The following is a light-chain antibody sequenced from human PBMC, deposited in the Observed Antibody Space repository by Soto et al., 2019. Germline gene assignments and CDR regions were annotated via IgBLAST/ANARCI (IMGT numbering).Light chain of an antibody. CDR2: NVY. CDR1: SSDVGAYNF. Sequence: QSALTQPASVSGSPGQSITISCTGTSSDVGAYNFVSWHQQHPGKAPKLMIYNVYDRPSGISYRFSGSKSGNTASLTISGLQGEDEADYYCSAYTVSRTYVFGTGTQPTVL. CDR3: SAYTVSRTYV. J-gene: IGLJ1*01. V-gene: IGLV2-14*03.